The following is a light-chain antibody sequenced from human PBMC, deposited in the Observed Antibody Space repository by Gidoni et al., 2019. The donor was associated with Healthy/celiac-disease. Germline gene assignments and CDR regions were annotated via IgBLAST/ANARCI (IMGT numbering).Light chain of an antibody. CDR3: QQYNNWPVT. J-gene: IGKJ5*01. CDR1: QSVSSN. Sequence: DIVMTQSPATLSVSPGERATLPCRASQSVSSNLAWYQQQPGQAPRPLIHGASTRATGIPARFSVSGSGTEFTLTISSLQSEDFAVYYCQQYNNWPVTFGQGTRLEIK. V-gene: IGKV3-15*01. CDR2: GAS.